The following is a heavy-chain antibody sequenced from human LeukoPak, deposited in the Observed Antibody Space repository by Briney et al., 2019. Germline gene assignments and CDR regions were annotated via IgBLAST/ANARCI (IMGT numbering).Heavy chain of an antibody. CDR3: AREGEGGLWFGKVDY. J-gene: IGHJ4*02. CDR2: ISYDGSNK. V-gene: IGHV3-30-3*01. CDR1: GFTFSSYA. Sequence: PGGSLRLSCAASGFTFSSYAMHWVRQAPGKGLEWVAVISYDGSNKYYADSVKGRFTISRDNSKNTLYLQMNSLRDEDTAVYYCAREGEGGLWFGKVDYWGQGTLVTVSS. D-gene: IGHD3-10*01.